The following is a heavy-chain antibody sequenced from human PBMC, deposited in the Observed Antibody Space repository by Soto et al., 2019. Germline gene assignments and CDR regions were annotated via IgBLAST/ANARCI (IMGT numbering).Heavy chain of an antibody. CDR2: IYYSGST. V-gene: IGHV4-59*08. CDR1: GGSISSYY. J-gene: IGHJ4*02. Sequence: QVQLQESGPGLVKSSETLSLTCTVSGGSISSYYWSWIRQPPGKGLEWIGYIYYSGSTNYNPALKCRVTISVDTSKHRFSLKLSSVTAADTAVYYCARHSPYCGGDCYSYDYWGQGTLVTVSS. CDR3: ARHSPYCGGDCYSYDY. D-gene: IGHD2-21*02.